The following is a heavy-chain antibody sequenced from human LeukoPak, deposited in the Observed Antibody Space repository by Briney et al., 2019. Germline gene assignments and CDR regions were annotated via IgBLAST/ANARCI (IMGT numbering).Heavy chain of an antibody. Sequence: PSETLSLTCTVSGGSISSSSYYWGWIRQPPGKGLEWIGSIYYSGSTYYNPSLKSRVTISVDTSKNQFSLKLSSVTAADTAVYYCARDLTYDSSGYYGGWGQGTMVTVSS. CDR2: IYYSGST. CDR3: ARDLTYDSSGYYGG. J-gene: IGHJ3*01. D-gene: IGHD3-22*01. CDR1: GGSISSSSYY. V-gene: IGHV4-39*07.